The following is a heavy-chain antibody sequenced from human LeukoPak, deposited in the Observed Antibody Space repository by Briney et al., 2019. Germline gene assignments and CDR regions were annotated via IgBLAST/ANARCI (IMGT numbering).Heavy chain of an antibody. D-gene: IGHD5-12*01. Sequence: ASVKVSCKASGYTFTSYYMHWVRQAPGQGLEWMGIINPSGGSTSYAQKFQGRVTMTRDTSTSTVYMELSSLRSEDTAVYYCAREGDVGGYDSLYYYGMDVWGQGTTVTVSS. V-gene: IGHV1-46*03. J-gene: IGHJ6*02. CDR3: AREGDVGGYDSLYYYGMDV. CDR1: GYTFTSYY. CDR2: INPSGGST.